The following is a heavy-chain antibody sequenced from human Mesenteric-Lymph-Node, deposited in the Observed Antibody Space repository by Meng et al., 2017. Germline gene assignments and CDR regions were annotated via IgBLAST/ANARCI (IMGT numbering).Heavy chain of an antibody. J-gene: IGHJ6*02. CDR2: ISAYNGNT. CDR3: ARGVATTSIDYGMDV. CDR1: GYTFTSYG. V-gene: IGHV1-18*01. D-gene: IGHD5-12*01. Sequence: ASVKVSCKASGYTFTSYGISWVRQAPGQGLEWMGWISAYNGNTNYAQKFQGRVTITADKSTSTAYMELSSLRSEDTAVYYCARGVATTSIDYGMDVWGQGTTVTVSS.